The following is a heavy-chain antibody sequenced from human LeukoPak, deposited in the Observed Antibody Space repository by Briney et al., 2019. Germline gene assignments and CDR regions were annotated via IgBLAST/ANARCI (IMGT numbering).Heavy chain of an antibody. CDR3: ASQIEDRDYGMDV. V-gene: IGHV5-51*01. CDR2: IYPGDSDT. D-gene: IGHD2-15*01. J-gene: IGHJ6*02. CDR1: GYSFTSYW. Sequence: HGESLKISCKGSGYSFTSYWIGWVRQMPGKGLEWMGIIYPGDSDTRYSPSFQGQVTISADKSISTAYLQWSSLKASDTAMYYCASQIEDRDYGMDVWGQGTTVTVSS.